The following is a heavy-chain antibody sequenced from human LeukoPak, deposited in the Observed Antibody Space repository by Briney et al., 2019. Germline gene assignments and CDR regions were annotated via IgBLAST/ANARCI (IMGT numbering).Heavy chain of an antibody. Sequence: PGRSLRLSCAASGFTFSSYTMHWVRQAPGKGLEWVAVISYDGSNKYYADSVKGRFTISRDNSKNTLYLQMNSPRAEDTAVYYCARGLHYYYYGMDVWGQGTTVTVSS. J-gene: IGHJ6*02. CDR3: ARGLHYYYYGMDV. D-gene: IGHD3-10*01. CDR2: ISYDGSNK. CDR1: GFTFSSYT. V-gene: IGHV3-30-3*01.